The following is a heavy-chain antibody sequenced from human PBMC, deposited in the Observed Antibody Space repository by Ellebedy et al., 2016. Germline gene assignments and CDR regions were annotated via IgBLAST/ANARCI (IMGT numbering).Heavy chain of an antibody. V-gene: IGHV3-43*01. D-gene: IGHD4-11*01. Sequence: GESLKISXAASGFTFDDYTMHWVRQAPGKGLEWVSLISWDGGSTYYADSVKGRFTISRDNSKNSLYLQMNSLRTEDTALYYCAKDASKHGGWFDPWGQGTLVTISS. CDR2: ISWDGGST. CDR3: AKDASKHGGWFDP. CDR1: GFTFDDYT. J-gene: IGHJ5*02.